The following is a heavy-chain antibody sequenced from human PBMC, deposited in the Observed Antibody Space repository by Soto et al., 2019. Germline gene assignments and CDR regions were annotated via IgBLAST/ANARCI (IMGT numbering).Heavy chain of an antibody. CDR2: IYYSGST. V-gene: IGHV4-39*01. Sequence: QLQLQESGPGLVKPSETLSLTCTVSGGSISSSSYYWGWIRQPPGKGLEWIGSIYYSGSTYYNPSLKSRVTISVDTSKNQFSLKLSSVTAADTAVYYCARHDHFPYGGASYFDYWGQGTLVTVSS. J-gene: IGHJ4*02. D-gene: IGHD4-17*01. CDR3: ARHDHFPYGGASYFDY. CDR1: GGSISSSSYY.